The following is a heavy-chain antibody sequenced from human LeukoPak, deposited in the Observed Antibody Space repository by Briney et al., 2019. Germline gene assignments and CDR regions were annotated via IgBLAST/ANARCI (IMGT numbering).Heavy chain of an antibody. D-gene: IGHD6-19*01. CDR1: GYTFTSYD. J-gene: IGHJ5*02. CDR3: ARAVSGWYNWFNP. V-gene: IGHV1-8*01. CDR2: MNPNSGNT. Sequence: GASVTVSCKASGYTFTSYDINWVRQATGQGLEWMGWMNPNSGNTGYAQKFQGRVTMTRNTSISTAYMELSSLRSEDTAVYYCARAVSGWYNWFNPWGQGTLVTVSS.